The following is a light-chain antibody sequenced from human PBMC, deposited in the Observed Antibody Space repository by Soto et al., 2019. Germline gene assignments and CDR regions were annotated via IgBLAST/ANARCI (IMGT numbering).Light chain of an antibody. CDR2: LGS. V-gene: IGKV2-28*01. CDR3: MQTLQAPPLYT. Sequence: EIVLTQSPRSLPVTPGEPASISCRSSQSLLHSDGNNSLDWFLQKPGLSPQLLIYLGSNRASGVPDRFSGSGSGTDFTLKISRVEPEDVGIYYCMQTLQAPPLYTFGQGTKLEI. J-gene: IGKJ2*01. CDR1: QSLLHSDGNNS.